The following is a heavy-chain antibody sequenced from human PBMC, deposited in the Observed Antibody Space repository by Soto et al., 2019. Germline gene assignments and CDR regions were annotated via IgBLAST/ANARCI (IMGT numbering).Heavy chain of an antibody. CDR2: IIPIFGTA. CDR1: GGTFSSYA. CDR3: ARINDDYGAYVLHYYFAY. V-gene: IGHV1-69*01. Sequence: QVQLVQSGAEVKKPGSSVKVSCKASGGTFSSYAISWVRQAPGQGLEWMGGIIPIFGTANYAQKFQGRVRITADESTSTAYMELSSLRSEDTAVYYCARINDDYGAYVLHYYFAYWGQGTLVTVSS. J-gene: IGHJ4*02. D-gene: IGHD4-17*01.